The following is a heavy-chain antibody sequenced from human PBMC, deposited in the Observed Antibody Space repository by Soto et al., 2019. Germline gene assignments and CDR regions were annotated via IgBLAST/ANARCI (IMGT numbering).Heavy chain of an antibody. J-gene: IGHJ6*02. D-gene: IGHD6-19*01. CDR1: GDSVSSNSAA. CDR3: ARAPIWTVAGTYYYYGRDS. Sequence: PSQTLSLTCAISGDSVSSNSAAWNWFRLSPSRGLEWLGRTYYRSKWYNDYAVSVQSRITINPDISKNQFSLQLHSVTSADTAVYYCARAPIWTVAGTYYYYGRDSWGQETTVTVSS. V-gene: IGHV6-1*01. CDR2: TYYRSKWYN.